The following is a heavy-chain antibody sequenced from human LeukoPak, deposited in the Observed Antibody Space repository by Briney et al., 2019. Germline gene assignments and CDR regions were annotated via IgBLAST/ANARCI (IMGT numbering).Heavy chain of an antibody. CDR3: AKDPKGGSYLAYYFDY. J-gene: IGHJ4*02. V-gene: IGHV3-30*02. CDR1: GFTFSSYG. Sequence: GGSLRLSCAASGFTFSSYGMHWVRQAPGKGLEWVAFIRYDGSNKYYADSVKGRFTISRDNSKNTLYLQMNSLRAEDTAVYYCAKDPKGGSYLAYYFDYWGQGTLVTVSS. CDR2: IRYDGSNK. D-gene: IGHD1-26*01.